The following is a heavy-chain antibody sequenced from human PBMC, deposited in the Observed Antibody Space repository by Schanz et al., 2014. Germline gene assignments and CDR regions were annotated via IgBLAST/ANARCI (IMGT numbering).Heavy chain of an antibody. CDR2: IKQDGSEK. CDR3: AKGRMTATNFFDS. V-gene: IGHV3-7*01. CDR1: GFTFSNTW. D-gene: IGHD1-7*01. Sequence: VQLVESGGGVVQPGGSLRLSCAASGFTFSNTWMSWVRQAPGKGLEWVANIKQDGSEKFYVDSVKGRFTISRDNAKNALYLQMNSLRAEDTAVYYCAKGRMTATNFFDSWGQGTLVTVSS. J-gene: IGHJ4*02.